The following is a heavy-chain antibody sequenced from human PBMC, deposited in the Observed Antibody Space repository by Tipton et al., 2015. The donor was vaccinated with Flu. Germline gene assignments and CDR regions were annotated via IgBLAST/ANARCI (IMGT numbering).Heavy chain of an antibody. CDR2: IKPHGSQQ. CDR3: ARYLNSGPADY. J-gene: IGHJ4*02. Sequence: SLRLSCAASGFTFSTYWMSWVRQAPGKGLEWVANIKPHGSQQIYVDSVKGRFTISRDNAKNSLNLQMNSLRAEDTAVYYWARYLNSGPADYWGQGTLVTVSS. V-gene: IGHV3-7*01. D-gene: IGHD1-26*01. CDR1: GFTFSTYW.